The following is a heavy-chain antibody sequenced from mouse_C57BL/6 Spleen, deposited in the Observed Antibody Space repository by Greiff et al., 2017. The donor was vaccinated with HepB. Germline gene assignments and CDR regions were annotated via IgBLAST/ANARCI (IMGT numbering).Heavy chain of an antibody. CDR1: GFTFSSYA. Sequence: EVKVVESGGGLVKPGGSLKLSCAASGFTFSSYAMSWVRQTPEKRLEWVATISDGGSYTYYPDNVKGRFTISRDNAKNNLYLQMSHLKSEDTAMYYCAGPYYYGSMGYWGQGTSVTVSS. D-gene: IGHD1-1*01. CDR3: AGPYYYGSMGY. V-gene: IGHV5-4*03. J-gene: IGHJ4*01. CDR2: ISDGGSYT.